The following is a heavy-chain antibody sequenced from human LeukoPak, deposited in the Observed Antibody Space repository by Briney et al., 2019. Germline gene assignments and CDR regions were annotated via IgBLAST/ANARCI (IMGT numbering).Heavy chain of an antibody. V-gene: IGHV5-51*01. CDR3: ARGAAATIIGGYNWFDP. D-gene: IGHD5-24*01. Sequence: GESLKISCKGSGYSFTSYWIGWVRQMPGKGLEWMGIIYPGDSDTRYSPSFQGQVTTSADKSISTAYLQWSSLKASDTAMYYCARGAAATIIGGYNWFDPWGQGTLVTVSS. CDR2: IYPGDSDT. CDR1: GYSFTSYW. J-gene: IGHJ5*02.